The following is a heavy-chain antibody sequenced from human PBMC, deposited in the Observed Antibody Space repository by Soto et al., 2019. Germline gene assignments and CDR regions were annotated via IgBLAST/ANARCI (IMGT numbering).Heavy chain of an antibody. J-gene: IGHJ6*02. CDR3: AKDLGYCISTSCYGANYYYYYGMDV. V-gene: IGHV3-30*18. D-gene: IGHD2-2*01. CDR2: ISYDGSNK. Sequence: QVQLVESGGGVVQPGRSLRLSCAASGFTFSSYGMHWVRQAPGKALEWVAVISYDGSNKYYADSVKGRFTISRDNSKNTLYLQMNSLRAEDTAVYYCAKDLGYCISTSCYGANYYYYYGMDVWGQGTTVTVSS. CDR1: GFTFSSYG.